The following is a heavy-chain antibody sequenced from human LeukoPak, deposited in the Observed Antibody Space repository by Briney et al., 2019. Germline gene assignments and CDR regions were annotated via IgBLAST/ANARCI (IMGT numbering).Heavy chain of an antibody. CDR1: GYSITNYA. J-gene: IGHJ4*02. CDR2: INPNSGGT. CDR3: ARAGGYDSYDY. Sequence: ASVKVSCKASGYSITNYAILWVRQAPGQGLEWMGWINPNSGGTNYAQKFQGRVTMTRDTSISTAYMELSRLRSDDTAVYYCARAGGYDSYDYWGQGTLVTVSS. D-gene: IGHD5-12*01. V-gene: IGHV1-2*02.